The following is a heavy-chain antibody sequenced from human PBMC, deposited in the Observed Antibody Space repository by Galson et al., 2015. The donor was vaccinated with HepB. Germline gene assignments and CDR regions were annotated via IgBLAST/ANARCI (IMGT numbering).Heavy chain of an antibody. CDR1: GGTFSSYA. CDR3: ASSSGSSSWQYYYYMDV. CDR2: IIPIFGTA. Sequence: SVKVSCKASGGTFSSYAISWVRQAPGQGLEWMGGIIPIFGTANYAQKFQGRVTITADESTSTAYMELSSLRSEDTAVYYCASSSGSSSWQYYYYMDVWGKGTTVTVSS. V-gene: IGHV1-69*13. J-gene: IGHJ6*03. D-gene: IGHD6-6*01.